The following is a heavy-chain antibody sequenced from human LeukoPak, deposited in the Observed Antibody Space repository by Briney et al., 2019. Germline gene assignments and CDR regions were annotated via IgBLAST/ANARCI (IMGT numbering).Heavy chain of an antibody. CDR1: GFTFSSYA. CDR3: AKDRTSPYGDDYFVY. Sequence: GGSLRLSCAVSGFTFSSYAMSWVRQAPGKGLEWVSAISGSGGSTYYADSVKGRLTISRDNSKHTLYLQINSLRAEDTAVYDCAKDRTSPYGDDYFVYWGQGTLVTVSS. CDR2: ISGSGGST. J-gene: IGHJ4*02. D-gene: IGHD4-17*01. V-gene: IGHV3-23*01.